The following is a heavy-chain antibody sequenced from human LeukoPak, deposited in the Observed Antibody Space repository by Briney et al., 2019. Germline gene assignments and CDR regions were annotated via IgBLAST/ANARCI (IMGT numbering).Heavy chain of an antibody. CDR2: INHSGST. CDR3: ARGPPPDSYIVATMRGNGMDV. D-gene: IGHD5-12*01. J-gene: IGHJ6*04. V-gene: IGHV4-34*01. Sequence: SETLSLTCAVYGGSFSGYYWSWIRQPPGKGLEWIGEINHSGSTNYNPSLKSRVTISVDTSKNQFSLKLSSVTAADTAVYYCARGPPPDSYIVATMRGNGMDVWGKGTTVTVSS. CDR1: GGSFSGYY.